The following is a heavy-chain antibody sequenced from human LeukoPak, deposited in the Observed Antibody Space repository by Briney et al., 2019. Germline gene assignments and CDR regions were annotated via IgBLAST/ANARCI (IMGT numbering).Heavy chain of an antibody. CDR1: GGSITNTNY. CDR3: AREGGPYRPLDY. CDR2: VNLQGST. Sequence: PSGTLSLTCGVSGGSITNTNYWTWVRQPPGKGLEWIGEVNLQGSTNYNPSLMGRVAISVDTSEDHISLQLTSVTAADTAVYYCAREGGPYRPLDYSGQGTLVTVSS. V-gene: IGHV4-4*02. J-gene: IGHJ4*02.